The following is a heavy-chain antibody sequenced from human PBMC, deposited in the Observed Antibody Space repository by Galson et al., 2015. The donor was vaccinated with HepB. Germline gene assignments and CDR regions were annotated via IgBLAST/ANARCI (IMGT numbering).Heavy chain of an antibody. Sequence: SLRLSCAASKFSFSDYAMSWVRQAPGKGLEWLSVISGSGISTYYANSVKGRFTISRDNSNNMLYLQMNSLRAEDTAVYYCAKDLNCATSLCHTYHYNDIHVWGKGTTVTVSS. D-gene: IGHD2-21*01. J-gene: IGHJ6*03. CDR1: KFSFSDYA. CDR3: AKDLNCATSLCHTYHYNDIHV. CDR2: ISGSGIST. V-gene: IGHV3-23*01.